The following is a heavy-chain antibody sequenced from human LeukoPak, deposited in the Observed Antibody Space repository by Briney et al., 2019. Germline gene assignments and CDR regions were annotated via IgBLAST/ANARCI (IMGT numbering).Heavy chain of an antibody. Sequence: RASVKVSCKASGYTFTSYYMHWVRQAPGEGLEWMGIINPSGGSTTYAQKFQGRVTMTRDMSTSTVYMDLSSLRSEDTAVYYCARDSSSSGYYYFDYWGQGTLVTVSS. V-gene: IGHV1-46*01. CDR2: INPSGGST. J-gene: IGHJ4*02. CDR3: ARDSSSSGYYYFDY. D-gene: IGHD3-22*01. CDR1: GYTFTSYY.